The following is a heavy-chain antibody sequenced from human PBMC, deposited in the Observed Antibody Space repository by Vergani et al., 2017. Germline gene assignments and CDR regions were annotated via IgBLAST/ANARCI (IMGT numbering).Heavy chain of an antibody. V-gene: IGHV4-61*02. CDR3: AREGSMATIAFYYALDV. D-gene: IGHD5-24*01. Sequence: QVPLQESGPGLVKPSQTLSLSCTVSCGSISSGSYFWSWIRPPAGKGLEWIGRIHTSGSTSYNPSPKSRIIVSVDTSKNQFSLKLSSVTAADTAVYYCAREGSMATIAFYYALDVWGQGTMVTVSS. CDR1: CGSISSGSYF. J-gene: IGHJ6*02. CDR2: IHTSGST.